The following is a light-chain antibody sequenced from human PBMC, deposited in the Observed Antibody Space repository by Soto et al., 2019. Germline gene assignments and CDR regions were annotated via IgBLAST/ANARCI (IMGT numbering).Light chain of an antibody. V-gene: IGKV1-39*01. CDR2: AAS. CDR1: QSISSY. J-gene: IGKJ2*01. Sequence: DIQMTQSPYPLSASVGDRVTITCRASQSISSYLNWYQQKPGKAPKLLIYAASSLQSGVPSRFSGSGSGTDFTLTISSLQPEDFATYYCQQSYSTPQTFGQGTKLEIK. CDR3: QQSYSTPQT.